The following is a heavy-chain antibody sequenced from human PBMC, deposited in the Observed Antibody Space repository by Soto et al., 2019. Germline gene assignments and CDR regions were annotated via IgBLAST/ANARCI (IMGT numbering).Heavy chain of an antibody. Sequence: SETLSLTCAVSGGSINSRYWWSWVRQSPGKGLELIGEIYHSGSTNYNPSLKSRVTISVDKSKNQFSLNLSSVTAADTAVYYCARDQNGSGNYYTRYFDYWGQGTLVTVS. D-gene: IGHD3-10*01. CDR2: IYHSGST. V-gene: IGHV4-4*02. CDR3: ARDQNGSGNYYTRYFDY. J-gene: IGHJ4*02. CDR1: GGSINSRYW.